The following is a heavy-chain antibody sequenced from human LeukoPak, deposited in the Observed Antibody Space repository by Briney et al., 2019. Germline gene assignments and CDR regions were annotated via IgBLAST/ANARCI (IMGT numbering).Heavy chain of an antibody. V-gene: IGHV3-7*03. D-gene: IGHD2-2*01. CDR1: GFTFSSYW. Sequence: PGGSLRLSCAASGFTFSSYWMSWVRQAPGKGLEWVANIKQDGSEKYYADSVKGRFTISRDNSKNTLYLQMNSLRAEDTAVYYCAKDTPSKDAFDIWGQGTMVTVSS. CDR3: AKDTPSKDAFDI. CDR2: IKQDGSEK. J-gene: IGHJ3*02.